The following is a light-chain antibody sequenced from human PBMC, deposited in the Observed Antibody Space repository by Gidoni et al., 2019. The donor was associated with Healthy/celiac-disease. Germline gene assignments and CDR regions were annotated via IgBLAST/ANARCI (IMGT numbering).Light chain of an antibody. J-gene: IGLJ2*01. Sequence: QSALTQPASGCGSPGQPIPIACTGTSSDVGGYNYVSWYQQHPGKAPKLIISEVSNRPSGVSNRFPGSKSDNTASLTISRLHSDDEADYFCSSYTISSTLVVFGGWTKLTVL. V-gene: IGLV2-14*01. CDR1: SSDVGGYNY. CDR3: SSYTISSTLVV. CDR2: EVS.